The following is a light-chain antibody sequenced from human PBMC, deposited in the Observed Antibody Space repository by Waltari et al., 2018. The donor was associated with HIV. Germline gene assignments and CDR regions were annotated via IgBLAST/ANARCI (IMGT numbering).Light chain of an antibody. Sequence: QSVLTQPASVSGALGQRVTISCTGSSSNIGADYDVHWYQQFPGAAPKLLIYIIINWPSVVPDRVSGSKSVTSASLAITGLPAEDEADYYCQSYDSRLTVWVFGGGTKVTVL. V-gene: IGLV1-40*01. CDR2: III. CDR3: QSYDSRLTVWV. J-gene: IGLJ3*02. CDR1: SSNIGADYD.